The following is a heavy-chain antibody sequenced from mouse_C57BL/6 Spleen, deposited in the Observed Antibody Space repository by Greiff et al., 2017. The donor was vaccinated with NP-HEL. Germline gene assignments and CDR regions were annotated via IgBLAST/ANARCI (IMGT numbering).Heavy chain of an antibody. J-gene: IGHJ2*01. V-gene: IGHV1-55*01. CDR3: ARSDDDY. CDR2: IYPGSGST. Sequence: QVQLQQPGAELVKPGASVKMSCKASGYTFTSYWITWVKQRPGQGLEWIGDIYPGSGSTNYNEKLKSKATLTVDKSSSTAYMQLSSLTSEDSAVYYCARSDDDYWGQGTTLTVSS. D-gene: IGHD2-12*01. CDR1: GYTFTSYW.